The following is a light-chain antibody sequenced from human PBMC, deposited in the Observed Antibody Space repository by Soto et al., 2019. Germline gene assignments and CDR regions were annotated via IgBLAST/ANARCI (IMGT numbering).Light chain of an antibody. V-gene: IGKV3-20*01. CDR3: HQYDTSPRT. CDR2: AAS. Sequence: EIVLTQSPGTLSLSPGERATLSCRSSQSLSSGYLAWYQQKPGQARRILIYAASSRATGIPDRFSGSGSGTDFSLTISRLEPEDVAVYYCHQYDTSPRTLGQGTKVDIK. CDR1: QSLSSGY. J-gene: IGKJ1*01.